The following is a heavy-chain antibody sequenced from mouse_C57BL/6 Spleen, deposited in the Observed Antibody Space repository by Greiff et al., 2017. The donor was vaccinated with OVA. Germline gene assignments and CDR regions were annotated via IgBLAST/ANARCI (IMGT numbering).Heavy chain of an antibody. CDR3: TTPDLITTEGFDY. V-gene: IGHV14-1*01. D-gene: IGHD1-1*01. Sequence: EVQLQQSGAELVRPGASVKLSCTASGFNIKDYYMHWVKQRPEQGLEWIGRIDPEDGDTEYAPKFQGKATMTADTSSNTAYLQLSSLTSEDTAVYYCTTPDLITTEGFDYWGQGTTRTVSS. J-gene: IGHJ2*01. CDR2: IDPEDGDT. CDR1: GFNIKDYY.